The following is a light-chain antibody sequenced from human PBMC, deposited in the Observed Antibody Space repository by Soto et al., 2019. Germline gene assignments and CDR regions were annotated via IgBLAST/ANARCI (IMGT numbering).Light chain of an antibody. CDR3: SSYTSSSTLYV. J-gene: IGLJ1*01. CDR1: SSDVGDNNY. CDR2: DVT. Sequence: QLVLTQPASVSGSPGQSITISCTGTSSDVGDNNYVSWYQQHPGKAPKLMIYDVTHRPSGISNRFSGSKSGNTASLTISGLQAEDEADYYCSSYTSSSTLYVFGTGTKVTVL. V-gene: IGLV2-14*01.